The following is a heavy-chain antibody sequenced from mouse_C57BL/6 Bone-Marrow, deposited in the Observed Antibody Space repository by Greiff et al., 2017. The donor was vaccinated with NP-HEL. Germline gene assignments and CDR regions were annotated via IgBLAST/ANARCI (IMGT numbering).Heavy chain of an antibody. D-gene: IGHD1-1*01. CDR1: GYTFTSYW. Sequence: VKLQQPGAELVKPGASVKLSCKASGYTFTSYWMQWVKQRPGQGLEWIGEIDPSDSYTNYNQKFKGKATLTVDTSSSTAYMQLSSLTSEDSAVYYCARYTTVVATDYYAMDYWGQGTSVTVSS. CDR3: ARYTTVVATDYYAMDY. V-gene: IGHV1-50*01. J-gene: IGHJ4*01. CDR2: IDPSDSYT.